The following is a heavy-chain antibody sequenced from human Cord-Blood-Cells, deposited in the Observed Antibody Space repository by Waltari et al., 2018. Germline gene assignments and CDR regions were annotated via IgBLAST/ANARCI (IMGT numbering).Heavy chain of an antibody. Sequence: EVQLVESGGGLVQPGGSLKLSCAASGFTFSGSAMHWVRQASGKGLEWVGRIRSKANSYATAYAASVNGRFTISRDDSKNTAYLQMNSLKTEDTAVYYCTRLVEYDAFDIWGQGTMVTVSS. J-gene: IGHJ3*02. CDR2: IRSKANSYAT. CDR1: GFTFSGSA. CDR3: TRLVEYDAFDI. D-gene: IGHD3-16*02. V-gene: IGHV3-73*02.